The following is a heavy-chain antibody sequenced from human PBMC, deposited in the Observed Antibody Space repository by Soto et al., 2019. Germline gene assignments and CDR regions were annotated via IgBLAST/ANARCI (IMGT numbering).Heavy chain of an antibody. Sequence: EVQLLESGGGLVQPGGSLRLSCVASGSTFSSDVMSWVRQAPGKGLEWVSGISGGTTYYADSVKGRFTISRDNFKNTLFLQMNSLRAEDTAVYQCAMRDRVKSGRYHFYGTDVWGQGTTGTGSS. V-gene: IGHV3-23*01. D-gene: IGHD1-26*01. CDR1: GSTFSSDV. CDR2: ISGGTT. J-gene: IGHJ6*02. CDR3: AMRDRVKSGRYHFYGTDV.